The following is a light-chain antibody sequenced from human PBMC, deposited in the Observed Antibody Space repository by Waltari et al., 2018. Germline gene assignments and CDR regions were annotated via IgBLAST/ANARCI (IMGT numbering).Light chain of an antibody. J-gene: IGLJ3*02. CDR1: SSDIGGYNY. CDR2: AVS. Sequence: QSALTQPASVSGSPGQSITISCTGTSSDIGGYNYVSWYQQYPGKAPKLLIYAVSNRPSVVSNRFSGSKSGNTASLTISGLQAEDEADYYCNSYTISSTWVFGGGTKLTVL. CDR3: NSYTISSTWV. V-gene: IGLV2-14*01.